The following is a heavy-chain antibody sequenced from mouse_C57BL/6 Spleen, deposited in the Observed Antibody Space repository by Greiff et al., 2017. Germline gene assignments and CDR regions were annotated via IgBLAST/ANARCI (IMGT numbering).Heavy chain of an antibody. CDR3: ARDPTTVVDYAMDY. CDR2: ISDGGSYT. CDR1: GFTFSSYA. D-gene: IGHD1-1*01. V-gene: IGHV5-4*01. J-gene: IGHJ4*01. Sequence: EVKVEESGGGLVKPGGSLKLSCAASGFTFSSYAMSWVRQTPEKRLEWVATISDGGSYTYYPDNVKGRFTISRDNAKNNLYLQMSHLKSEDTAMYYCARDPTTVVDYAMDYWGQGTSVTVSS.